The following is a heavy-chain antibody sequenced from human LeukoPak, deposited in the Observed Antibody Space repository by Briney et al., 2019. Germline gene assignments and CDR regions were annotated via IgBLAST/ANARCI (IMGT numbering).Heavy chain of an antibody. Sequence: SETLSLTCTVSGGSISSHYWSWIRQPPGKGLEWIGYIYHSGSTNYNPSLKSRVTISVDTSKNQFSLKLSSVTAADTAVYYCARASVAALFDYWGQGTLVTVSS. J-gene: IGHJ4*02. CDR3: ARASVAALFDY. CDR2: IYHSGST. D-gene: IGHD6-6*01. CDR1: GGSISSHY. V-gene: IGHV4-59*11.